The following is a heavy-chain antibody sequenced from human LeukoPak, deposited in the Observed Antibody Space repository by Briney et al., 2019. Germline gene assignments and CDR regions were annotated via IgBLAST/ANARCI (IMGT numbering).Heavy chain of an antibody. J-gene: IGHJ4*02. CDR2: IRSKAYGGTT. CDR1: GFTFGDYA. V-gene: IGHV3-49*03. D-gene: IGHD3-9*01. Sequence: QPGGSLRLSCTASGFTFGDYAMSWFRQAPGKGLEWVGFIRSKAYGGTTEYAASVKGRFTISRDDSKSIAYLQMNSLKTEDTAVYYCTRDPPYDILTGSDREIDYWGQGTLVTVSS. CDR3: TRDPPYDILTGSDREIDY.